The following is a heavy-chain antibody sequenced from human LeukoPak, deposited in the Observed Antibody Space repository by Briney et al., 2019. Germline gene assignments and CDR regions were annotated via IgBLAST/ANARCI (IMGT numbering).Heavy chain of an antibody. J-gene: IGHJ4*02. D-gene: IGHD3-10*01. CDR3: ARRGISGSYDY. CDR2: IDYSGTT. V-gene: IGHV4-39*01. Sequence: SETLSLTCTVSGGSISISGYYWGWIRQPPGKGLEWIGSIDYSGTTYYNPPLKSRVTISVDTSKNQFSLKLTSVTAADTAVYYCARRGISGSYDYWGQGTLVTVSS. CDR1: GGSISISGYY.